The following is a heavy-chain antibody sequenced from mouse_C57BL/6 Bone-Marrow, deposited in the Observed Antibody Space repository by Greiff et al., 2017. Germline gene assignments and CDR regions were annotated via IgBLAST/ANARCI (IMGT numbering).Heavy chain of an antibody. Sequence: EVQRVESGGGLVQSGRSLRLSCATSGFTFSDFYMAWVRQAPGKGLEWIAASRNKANDYTTEYSASVKGRFIVSRDTSQSILYLQMNALRAEDTAIYYCARDACYDYCAMDYWGQGTSVTVSS. J-gene: IGHJ4*01. V-gene: IGHV7-1*01. CDR2: SRNKANDYTT. CDR1: GFTFSDFY. CDR3: ARDACYDYCAMDY.